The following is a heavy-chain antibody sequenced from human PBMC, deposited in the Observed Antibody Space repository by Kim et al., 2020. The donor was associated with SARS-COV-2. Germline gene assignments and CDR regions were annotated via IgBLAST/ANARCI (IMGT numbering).Heavy chain of an antibody. D-gene: IGHD6-19*01. Sequence: SETLSLTCTVSGYSISSGYYWGWIRQPPGKGLEWIGSIYHSGSTYYNPSLKSRVTISVDTSKNQFSLKLSSVTAADTAVYYCARDLAYSSGWYGGWFDP. CDR2: IYHSGST. CDR1: GYSISSGYY. J-gene: IGHJ5*02. V-gene: IGHV4-38-2*02. CDR3: ARDLAYSSGWYGGWFDP.